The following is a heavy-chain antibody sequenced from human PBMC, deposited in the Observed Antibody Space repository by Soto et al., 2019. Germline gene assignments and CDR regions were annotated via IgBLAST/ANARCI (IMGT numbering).Heavy chain of an antibody. CDR1: GYTFTSYD. CDR2: MNPNSGNT. V-gene: IGHV1-8*01. J-gene: IGHJ4*02. D-gene: IGHD2-8*01. Sequence: QVQLVQSGAEVKKPGASVKVSSKASGYTFTSYDINWVRQATGQGLEWMGWMNPNSGNTGYAQKFQGRVTMTRNTSMSTANMELSSLRSEDTAVYYCARGLSTRGYARAIGHCGQGTLVTVSS. CDR3: ARGLSTRGYARAIGH.